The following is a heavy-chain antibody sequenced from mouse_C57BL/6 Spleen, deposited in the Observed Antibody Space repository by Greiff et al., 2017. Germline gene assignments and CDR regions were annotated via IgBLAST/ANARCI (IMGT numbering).Heavy chain of an antibody. CDR2: ISSGGSYT. V-gene: IGHV5-6*01. D-gene: IGHD1-1*01. CDR1: GFTFSSYG. Sequence: EVKLMESGGDLVKPGGSLKLSCAASGFTFSSYGMSWVRQTPDKRLEWVATISSGGSYTYYPDSVKGRFTISRDNAKNTLYLQMSSLKSEDTAMYYCARHTPSYGSTFDYWGQGTTLTVSS. J-gene: IGHJ2*01. CDR3: ARHTPSYGSTFDY.